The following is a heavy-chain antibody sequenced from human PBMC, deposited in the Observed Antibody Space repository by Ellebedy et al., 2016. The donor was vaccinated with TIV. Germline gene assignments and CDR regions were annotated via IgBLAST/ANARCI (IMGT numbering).Heavy chain of an antibody. CDR1: GGSFSGYY. CDR2: TNHRGST. CDR3: ARGVVSPFIAALPDYGLDV. D-gene: IGHD6-6*01. J-gene: IGHJ6*02. V-gene: IGHV4-34*01. Sequence: MPSETLSLTCAVYGGSFSGYYWNWIRQPPGKGLEWIGETNHRGSTNHNPSLKSRVTISVDTSKNQYSLKLSSVTAADTAVYYCARGVVSPFIAALPDYGLDVWGQGTTVTVSS.